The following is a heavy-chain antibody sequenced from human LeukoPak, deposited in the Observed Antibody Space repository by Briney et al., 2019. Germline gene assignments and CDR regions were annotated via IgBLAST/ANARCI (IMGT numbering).Heavy chain of an antibody. V-gene: IGHV1-69*01. CDR2: LIPVYGSA. CDR3: AGFFYDNSGDAFDI. CDR1: GGSFTFTSHA. Sequence: SLKVSCKASGGSFTFTSHAISWGRQAPGQGLEWGGGLIPVYGSADDAQKLQGRVTITSDESTRTVYMELRRLRPEDSAVYYCAGFFYDNSGDAFDIWGQGTMVTVSS. J-gene: IGHJ3*02. D-gene: IGHD3-22*01.